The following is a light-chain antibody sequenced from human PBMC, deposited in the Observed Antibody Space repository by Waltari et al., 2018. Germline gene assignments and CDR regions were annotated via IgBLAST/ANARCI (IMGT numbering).Light chain of an antibody. CDR3: QQYNSHWT. CDR2: DAS. CDR1: QSVNTW. J-gene: IGKJ1*01. V-gene: IGKV1-5*01. Sequence: DIQMTQSPSTLSASVGHRVTITCRASQSVNTWLAWYQQKPGKAPNLLIYDASSLESGVPSRFSGSGSGTEFTLTISSLQPDDSASYYCQQYNSHWTIGQGTKVEIK.